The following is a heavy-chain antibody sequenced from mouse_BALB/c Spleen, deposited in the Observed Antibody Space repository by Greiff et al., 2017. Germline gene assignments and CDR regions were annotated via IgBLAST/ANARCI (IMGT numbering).Heavy chain of an antibody. V-gene: IGHV1-9*01. D-gene: IGHD2-4*01. CDR2: ILPGSGST. CDR3: AFYYDYDGFAY. Sequence: QVQLQQSGAELMKPGASVKISCKATGYTFSSYWIEWVKQRPGHGLEWIGEILPGSGSTNYNEKFKGKATFTADTSSNTAYMQLSSLTSEDSAVYYCAFYYDYDGFAYWGQGTLVTVSA. J-gene: IGHJ3*01. CDR1: GYTFSSYW.